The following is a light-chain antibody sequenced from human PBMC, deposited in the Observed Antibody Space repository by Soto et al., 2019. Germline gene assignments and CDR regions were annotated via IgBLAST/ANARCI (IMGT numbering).Light chain of an antibody. CDR1: SGHSNYA. CDR3: QTWDTGIVV. J-gene: IGLJ2*01. Sequence: QLVLTQSPSASASLGASVKLTCTLSSGHSNYAIAWHQQQPEKGLRYLMKLNSDGSHFKGDGIPDRFSGSSSGAERYLTISSLQSEDEADYYCQTWDTGIVVFGGGTKLTVL. V-gene: IGLV4-69*01. CDR2: LNSDGSH.